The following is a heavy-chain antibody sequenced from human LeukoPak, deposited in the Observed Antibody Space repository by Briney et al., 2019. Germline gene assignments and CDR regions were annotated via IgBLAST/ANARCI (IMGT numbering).Heavy chain of an antibody. J-gene: IGHJ4*02. CDR1: GFTFDDYA. V-gene: IGHV3-9*01. CDR2: ISWNSGSI. CDR3: AKGIAAAGTPDY. Sequence: GRSLRLSCAASGFTFDDYAMHWVRQAPGKGLEWVSGISWNSGSIGYADSVKGRFTISRDNAKNSLYLQMNSLRAEDTALHYCAKGIAAAGTPDYWGQGTLVTVYS. D-gene: IGHD6-13*01.